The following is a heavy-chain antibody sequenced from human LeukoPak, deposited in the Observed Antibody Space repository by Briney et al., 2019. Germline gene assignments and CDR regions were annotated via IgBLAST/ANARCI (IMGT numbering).Heavy chain of an antibody. Sequence: GGSLRLSCAASGFTFSSYEMNWVRQAPGKGLEWVSYISSSGSTIYYADSVKGRFTISRDNAKNSLYLQMNSLRAEDTAVYYCARVDTGLLDYWGQGTLVTVSS. CDR1: GFTFSSYE. D-gene: IGHD3-22*01. J-gene: IGHJ4*02. V-gene: IGHV3-48*03. CDR2: ISSSGSTI. CDR3: ARVDTGLLDY.